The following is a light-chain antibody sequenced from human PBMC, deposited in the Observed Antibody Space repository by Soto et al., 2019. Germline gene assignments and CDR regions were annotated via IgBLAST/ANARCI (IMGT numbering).Light chain of an antibody. CDR3: ISYTGSSTSYV. Sequence: QSVLTQPASVSGSPGQSITISCSGTRSDIGSYNYVAWYQQFPGKTPKILIYGVSSRPSGVSSRFSGSKSGNTASLTISGLQAEDEADYYCISYTGSSTSYVFGSGTKVTAL. CDR1: RSDIGSYNY. CDR2: GVS. V-gene: IGLV2-14*01. J-gene: IGLJ1*01.